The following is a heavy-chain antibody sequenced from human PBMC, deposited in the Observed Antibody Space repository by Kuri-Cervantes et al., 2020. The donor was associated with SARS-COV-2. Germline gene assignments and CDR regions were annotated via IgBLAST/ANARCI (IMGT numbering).Heavy chain of an antibody. V-gene: IGHV4-61*01. Sequence: SETLSLTCTVSGGSVSSGSYYWSWIRQPPGKGLEWIGYIYYSGSTNYNPSLKSRVTISVDKSKNQFSLKLSSVTAADTAVYYCATLGNYDFWSGYVVDYWGQGTLVTVSS. D-gene: IGHD3-3*01. J-gene: IGHJ4*02. CDR2: IYYSGST. CDR1: GGSVSSGSYY. CDR3: ATLGNYDFWSGYVVDY.